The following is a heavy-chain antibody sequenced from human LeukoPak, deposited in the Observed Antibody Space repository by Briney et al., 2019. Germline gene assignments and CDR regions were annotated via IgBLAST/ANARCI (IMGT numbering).Heavy chain of an antibody. CDR3: ARDPAILWFGEFYFDY. V-gene: IGHV1-18*01. CDR1: GYTFTSYG. Sequence: GASVKVSCKASGYTFTSYGISWVRQAPGQGLEWMGWISAYNGNTNYAQKLQGRVTMTTDTSTSTAYMELGSLRSDDTAVYYCARDPAILWFGEFYFDYWGQGTLVTVSS. CDR2: ISAYNGNT. J-gene: IGHJ4*02. D-gene: IGHD3-10*01.